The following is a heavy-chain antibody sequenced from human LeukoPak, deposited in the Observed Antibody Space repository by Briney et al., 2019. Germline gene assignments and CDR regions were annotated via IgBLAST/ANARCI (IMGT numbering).Heavy chain of an antibody. J-gene: IGHJ4*02. CDR1: GFTVSSKY. CDR3: ASATYCTGDCYAFFDY. Sequence: GGSLRLSCVASGFTVSSKYMSWVRQAPGKGLDWISVIYSGGSTWYADSVKGRFTNSRDNSKNTVYLQMNSPRPEDTAMYYCASATYCTGDCYAFFDYWGQGALVTVSS. CDR2: IYSGGST. V-gene: IGHV3-66*02. D-gene: IGHD2-21*02.